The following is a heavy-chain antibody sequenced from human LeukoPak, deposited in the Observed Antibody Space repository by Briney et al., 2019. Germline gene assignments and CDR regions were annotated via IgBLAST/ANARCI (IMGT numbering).Heavy chain of an antibody. V-gene: IGHV4-38-2*01. CDR2: INHSGST. J-gene: IGHJ4*02. CDR3: ARWEGGSYYDFDY. D-gene: IGHD1-26*01. Sequence: SESLSLTCAVSAYSISSGYRWGWIRQPPGKGLEWIGEINHSGSTNYNPSLKSRVTISIDTSKNQFSLKLSSVTAADTAVYYCARWEGGSYYDFDYWGQGTLVTVSS. CDR1: AYSISSGYR.